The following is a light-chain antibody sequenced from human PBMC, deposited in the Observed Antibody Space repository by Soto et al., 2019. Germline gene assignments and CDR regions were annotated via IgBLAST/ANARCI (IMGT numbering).Light chain of an antibody. CDR3: QQYNSFIWT. CDR2: KAS. J-gene: IGKJ1*01. Sequence: DIHMTQSPSTLSASVGYRFTIICRASQSISSWLAWYQQKPGKAPKLLISKASNLDSGVPSRFRGSGSGTEFNLTISSLQPEDFETYYCQQYNSFIWTFGRGTKVDIK. V-gene: IGKV1-5*03. CDR1: QSISSW.